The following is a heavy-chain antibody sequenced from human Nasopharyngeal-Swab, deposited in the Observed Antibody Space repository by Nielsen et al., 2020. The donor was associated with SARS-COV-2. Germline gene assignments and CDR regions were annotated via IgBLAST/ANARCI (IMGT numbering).Heavy chain of an antibody. CDR3: AKDAGGYSSS. CDR1: GFTFSSYG. D-gene: IGHD6-13*01. V-gene: IGHV3-30*02. Sequence: GESLKISCAASGFTFSSYGMHWVRQAPGKGLEWVAFIRYDGSNKYYADSVKGRFTISRDNSKSTLYLQMNSLRAEDTAVYYCAKDAGGYSSSWGQGTLVTVSS. CDR2: IRYDGSNK. J-gene: IGHJ4*02.